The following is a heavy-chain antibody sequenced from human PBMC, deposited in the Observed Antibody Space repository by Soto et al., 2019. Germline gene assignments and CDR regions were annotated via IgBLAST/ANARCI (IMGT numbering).Heavy chain of an antibody. D-gene: IGHD3-22*01. J-gene: IGHJ4*02. Sequence: KPSETLSLTCTVSGGSISSYYWSWIRQPPGKGLEWIGYIFYSGSTNYNPSLKSRVTISVDTSKNQFSLKLSSVTAADTAVYYCARHRSGYYYYFDFWGQGTLVTVSS. CDR2: IFYSGST. V-gene: IGHV4-59*01. CDR1: GGSISSYY. CDR3: ARHRSGYYYYFDF.